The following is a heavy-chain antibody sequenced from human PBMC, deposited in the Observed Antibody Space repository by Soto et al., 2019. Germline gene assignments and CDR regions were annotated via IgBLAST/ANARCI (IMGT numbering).Heavy chain of an antibody. CDR1: GFTFSSYG. Sequence: QVQLVESGGGVVQPGRSLRLSCAASGFTFSSYGMHWVRQAPCKGLEWVAVISYDGSNKYYADSVKGRFTISRDNSKNTLYLQMNSLRAEDTAVYYCAKDGRYGDLYYFDYWGQGTLVTVSS. CDR2: ISYDGSNK. J-gene: IGHJ4*02. D-gene: IGHD4-17*01. CDR3: AKDGRYGDLYYFDY. V-gene: IGHV3-30*18.